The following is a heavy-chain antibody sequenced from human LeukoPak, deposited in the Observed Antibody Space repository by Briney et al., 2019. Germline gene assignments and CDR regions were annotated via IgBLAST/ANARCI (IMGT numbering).Heavy chain of an antibody. D-gene: IGHD5-24*01. CDR2: ISAYNGNT. Sequence: GASVKVSCKASGYTFTSYYMHWVRQAPGQGLEWMGWISAYNGNTNYAQKLQGRVTMTTDTTTSTAYMELRSLRSDDTAVYYCARDNSYVGDGYNYAFDIWGQGTMVTVSS. CDR1: GYTFTSYY. J-gene: IGHJ3*02. V-gene: IGHV1-18*04. CDR3: ARDNSYVGDGYNYAFDI.